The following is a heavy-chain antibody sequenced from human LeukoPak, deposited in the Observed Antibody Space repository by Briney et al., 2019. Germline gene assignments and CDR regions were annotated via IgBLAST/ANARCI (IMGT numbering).Heavy chain of an antibody. Sequence: PSETLSLTCTVSGASISSSTYYWGCIRQSPGKGLEWIGSTYYRGNTFYNPSLKSRVAISVDSSKRQFSLNLTSVTAADTAVYYCARRGVAVTGNAAAESWGQGTLVTVSS. D-gene: IGHD6-19*01. CDR1: GASISSSTYY. CDR2: TYYRGNT. CDR3: ARRGVAVTGNAAAES. V-gene: IGHV4-39*01. J-gene: IGHJ5*02.